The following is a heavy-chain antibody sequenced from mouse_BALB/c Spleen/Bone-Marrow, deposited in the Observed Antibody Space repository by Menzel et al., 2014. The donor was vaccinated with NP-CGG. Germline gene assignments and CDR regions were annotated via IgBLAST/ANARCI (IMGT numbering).Heavy chain of an antibody. Sequence: EVMLVESGAELVKPGASVKSSCTASGFNIKDTYIHWVKQRPEQGLEWIGRIDPANADTKYGPKFQGKATITADTSSNTVYLQFISLTSEDTAIYYCVRAARTFDYWGQGTTLTVSS. CDR2: IDPANADT. J-gene: IGHJ2*01. D-gene: IGHD3-1*01. CDR1: GFNIKDTY. V-gene: IGHV14-3*02. CDR3: VRAARTFDY.